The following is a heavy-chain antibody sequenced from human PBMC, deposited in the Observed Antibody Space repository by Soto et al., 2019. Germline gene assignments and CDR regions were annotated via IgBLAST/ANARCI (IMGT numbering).Heavy chain of an antibody. CDR2: IWYDGSNK. CDR1: GFTFSRYG. V-gene: IGHV3-33*01. CDR3: ARGSPFGKLELDFDPGQHMDV. J-gene: IGHJ6*04. Sequence: GGSLRLSCAGSGFTFSRYGMHWVRQAPGKGLEWVAVIWYDGSNKYYADSVKGRFTISRDNSKNTLYLQMNSLRAEDTAVYYCARGSPFGKLELDFDPGQHMDVWGKGTTVTVSS. D-gene: IGHD1-7*01.